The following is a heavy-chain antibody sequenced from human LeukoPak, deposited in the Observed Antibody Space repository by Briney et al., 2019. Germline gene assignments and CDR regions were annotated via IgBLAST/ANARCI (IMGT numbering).Heavy chain of an antibody. CDR1: GASISSYY. CDR2: SGST. CDR3: ARGGNYNFDY. D-gene: IGHD3-16*01. J-gene: IGHJ4*02. Sequence: SETLSLTCTVSGASISSYYWSRIRQPSGKGLEWIDSGSTNYNPSLKSRVTISVDTSKNQFSLNLRSVTAADTAVYYCARGGNYNFDYWGQGTLVTVSS. V-gene: IGHV4-59*01.